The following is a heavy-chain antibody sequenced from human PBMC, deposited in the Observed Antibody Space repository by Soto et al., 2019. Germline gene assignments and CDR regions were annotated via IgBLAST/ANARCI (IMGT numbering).Heavy chain of an antibody. J-gene: IGHJ3*02. Sequence: GGSLRLSCAASGFTFSSYAMHWVRQAPGKGLEWVAVISYDGSNKYYADSVKDRFTISRDNSKNTLYLQMNSLRAEDTAVYYCARVSGGYDSAFDIWGHGTMVTVSS. CDR3: ARVSGGYDSAFDI. CDR1: GFTFSSYA. D-gene: IGHD5-12*01. V-gene: IGHV3-30-3*01. CDR2: ISYDGSNK.